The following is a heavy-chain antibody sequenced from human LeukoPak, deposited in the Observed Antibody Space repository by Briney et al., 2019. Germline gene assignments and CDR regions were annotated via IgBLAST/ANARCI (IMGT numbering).Heavy chain of an antibody. CDR3: ARAHSLGGSYYLFDY. Sequence: ASVKVSCKASGYTFTNYNFGWVRQAPGQGLEWMGWVSTYNGNTDYGQKFQGRVIMTTDTATSTVHLDLRSLRSDDTAVYYCARAHSLGGSYYLFDYWGQGTPVTVSS. J-gene: IGHJ4*02. V-gene: IGHV1-18*01. CDR2: VSTYNGNT. D-gene: IGHD1-26*01. CDR1: GYTFTNYN.